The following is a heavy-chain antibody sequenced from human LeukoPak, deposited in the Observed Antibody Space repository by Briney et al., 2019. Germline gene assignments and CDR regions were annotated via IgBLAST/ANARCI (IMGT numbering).Heavy chain of an antibody. CDR1: GDSFPNYW. V-gene: IGHV5-51*01. CDR3: ASNVVGAGAFDI. J-gene: IGHJ3*02. CDR2: IYPGDSET. D-gene: IGHD2-15*01. Sequence: GESLKISCRDSGDSFPNYWIGWVRQMPGKGLEWMGIIYPGDSETRYSPSFQGQVTISADRSISTAYLQWSSLKASDTAMYYCASNVVGAGAFDIWGQGTMVTVSS.